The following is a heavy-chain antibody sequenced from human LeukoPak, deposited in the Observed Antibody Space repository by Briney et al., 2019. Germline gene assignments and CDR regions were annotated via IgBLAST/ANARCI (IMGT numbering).Heavy chain of an antibody. CDR2: IIPILGIA. J-gene: IGHJ5*02. V-gene: IGHV1-69*04. CDR3: AIPDERAGGRTGWFDP. Sequence: WASVKVSCKASGGTFSSYAISWVRQAPGQGLEWMGRIIPILGIANYAQKFQGGVTITADKSTSTAYMELSSLRSEDTAVYYCAIPDERAGGRTGWFDPWGQGTLVTVSS. D-gene: IGHD2-15*01. CDR1: GGTFSSYA.